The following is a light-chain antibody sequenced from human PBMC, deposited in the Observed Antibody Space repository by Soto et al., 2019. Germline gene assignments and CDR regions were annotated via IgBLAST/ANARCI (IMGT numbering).Light chain of an antibody. CDR3: QHYTSYSEA. CDR1: QTISSW. V-gene: IGKV1-5*03. Sequence: DIQMTQSLSTLPASVRDTVAITCRASQTISSWLAWYHQKPGKAPKHLIYKASTLKSGVPSRFSGSGSGTEFTLTISSLQPDDFATYYCQHYTSYSEAFGQGTKVGIK. CDR2: KAS. J-gene: IGKJ1*01.